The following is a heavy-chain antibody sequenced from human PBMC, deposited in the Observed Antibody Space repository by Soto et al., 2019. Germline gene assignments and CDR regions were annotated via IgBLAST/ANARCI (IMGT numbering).Heavy chain of an antibody. Sequence: HPGGSLRLSCEASGFTFSGFDMHGVRQPTGKGLEWVSTIGTAGDTYYAVSVKGRFTISRDNAKNSLSLQMNSLRAGDTAVYFCARGQEVGAHFFDSWGQGTQVTVSS. D-gene: IGHD2-15*01. J-gene: IGHJ4*02. V-gene: IGHV3-13*01. CDR1: GFTFSGFD. CDR2: IGTAGDT. CDR3: ARGQEVGAHFFDS.